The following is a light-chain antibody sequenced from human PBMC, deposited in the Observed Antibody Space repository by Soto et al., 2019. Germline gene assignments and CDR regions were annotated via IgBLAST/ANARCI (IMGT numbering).Light chain of an antibody. CDR1: SSDVCSYNF. CDR3: TSYTNSGTYI. J-gene: IGLJ1*01. CDR2: DVN. V-gene: IGLV2-14*03. Sequence: QSVLTQPASVSGSPGQSITISCTGTSSDVCSYNFVSWYQHHPGKVPKLIIFDVNNRPSGISNRFSGSKSDNTASLTISWLQAEDEADYYCTSYTNSGTYILGTGTKLTVL.